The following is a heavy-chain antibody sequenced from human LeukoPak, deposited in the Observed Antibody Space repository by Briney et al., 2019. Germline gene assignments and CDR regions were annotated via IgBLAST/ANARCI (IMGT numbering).Heavy chain of an antibody. D-gene: IGHD2-8*01. CDR1: GYTFTSYG. CDR3: ARDPNGLYDFVY. CDR2: ISDYNCNT. J-gene: IGHJ4*02. V-gene: IGHV1-18*01. Sequence: ASVNVSCKASGYTFTSYGISWVGQAPGQGLEWMGWISDYNCNTNYAQKLQGRVTMTTDTSTSTAYMELRSLRSDHTAVYYCARDPNGLYDFVYWGRGDLVTVSS.